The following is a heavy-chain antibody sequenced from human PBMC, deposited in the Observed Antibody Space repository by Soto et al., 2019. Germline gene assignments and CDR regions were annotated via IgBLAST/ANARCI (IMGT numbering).Heavy chain of an antibody. D-gene: IGHD4-17*01. CDR3: AKERPVRTSVYFFEY. Sequence: EVQLLESGGKLVQPGGSLTLSCAASGFTFSTYAMAWVRQAPGKGLEWVSGVSASGLNTDYADPVKGRFYISSDNSNNVFFRLMNCLSAEDTALYCLAKERPVRTSVYFFEYWGQGTPVSVSS. J-gene: IGHJ4*02. CDR1: GFTFSTYA. V-gene: IGHV3-23*01. CDR2: VSASGLNT.